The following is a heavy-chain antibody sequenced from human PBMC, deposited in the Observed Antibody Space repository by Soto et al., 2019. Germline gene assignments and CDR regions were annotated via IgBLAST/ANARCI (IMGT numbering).Heavy chain of an antibody. V-gene: IGHV4-30-2*01. Sequence: QLQLQESGSGLVKPSQTLSLTCAVSGGSISSGGYSWSWIRQPPGKGLEWIGYIYHSGSTCYDPSLKSRVTISGDRAKNQFSLKLSSVTAADTAVYYCARAGGLGAVAADYWGQGTLVTVSS. CDR1: GGSISSGGYS. CDR3: ARAGGLGAVAADY. J-gene: IGHJ4*02. CDR2: IYHSGST. D-gene: IGHD6-19*01.